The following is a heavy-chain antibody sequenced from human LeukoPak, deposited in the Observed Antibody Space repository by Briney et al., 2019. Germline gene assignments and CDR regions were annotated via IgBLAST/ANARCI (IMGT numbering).Heavy chain of an antibody. Sequence: ASETLSLTCTVSGGSISSFYWNWIRQPAGKGLEWIGRIYTSGSTNYNPSLKSRVTMSVDMSKNQFSLRLSSVTAADTAVYYCARGWRPEYFDYWGRGTLVTVSS. V-gene: IGHV4-4*07. CDR3: ARGWRPEYFDY. J-gene: IGHJ4*02. D-gene: IGHD2-21*02. CDR1: GGSISSFY. CDR2: IYTSGST.